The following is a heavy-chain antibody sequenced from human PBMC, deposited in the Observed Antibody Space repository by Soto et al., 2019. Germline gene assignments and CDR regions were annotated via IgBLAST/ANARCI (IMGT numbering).Heavy chain of an antibody. CDR3: ARVDVLRFLEWLI. J-gene: IGHJ4*02. V-gene: IGHV1-18*04. CDR1: SYTFTNYG. Sequence: ASVKVSCKASSYTFTNYGISWVRQAPGQGLERMGWISAYNGNTNYAQNLQGRVTMTTDTSTSTAYMELRSLRSDDTAVYYCARVDVLRFLEWLIWGQGTLVTVSS. D-gene: IGHD3-3*01. CDR2: ISAYNGNT.